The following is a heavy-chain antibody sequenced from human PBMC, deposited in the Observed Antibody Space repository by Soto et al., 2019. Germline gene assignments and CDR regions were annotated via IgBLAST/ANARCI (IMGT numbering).Heavy chain of an antibody. CDR2: FYYSGTS. CDR1: GGSISSYY. CDR3: ASPTRYTSGWFYFDY. Sequence: SETLSLTCTVSGGSISSYYWSWIRQPPGKGLEWIGYFYYSGTSSYNPSLKSRVTISVDTSKNQFSLKLSSVTAADTAVYYCASPTRYTSGWFYFDYWGQGTQVTVSS. V-gene: IGHV4-59*08. D-gene: IGHD6-19*01. J-gene: IGHJ4*02.